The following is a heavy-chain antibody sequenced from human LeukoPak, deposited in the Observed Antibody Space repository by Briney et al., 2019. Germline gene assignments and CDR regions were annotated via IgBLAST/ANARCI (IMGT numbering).Heavy chain of an antibody. CDR1: GFSFGSSA. CDR2: ISGRGGST. V-gene: IGHV3-23*01. J-gene: IGHJ4*02. CDR3: AREDGGNGYSSSWALDY. Sequence: GGSLRLSCAASGFSFGSSAMSWVRQAPGKGLEWVSAISGRGGSTYYADSVKGRFTISRDNSKNTLYLQMNSLRAEDTAVYYCAREDGGNGYSSSWALDYWGQGTLVTVSS. D-gene: IGHD6-13*01.